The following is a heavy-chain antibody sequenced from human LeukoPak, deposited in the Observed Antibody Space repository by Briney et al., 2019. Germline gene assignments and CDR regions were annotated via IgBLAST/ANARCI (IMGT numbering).Heavy chain of an antibody. Sequence: SETLSLTCTVSGGSISSYYGSWVRQPPGKGLEWIGYIYYSGSTNYNPSLKSRVTISVDTSKNQFSLKLSSVTAADTAVYYCARGLINPYYFDYWGQGTLVTVSS. D-gene: IGHD3-10*01. J-gene: IGHJ4*02. CDR2: IYYSGST. CDR3: ARGLINPYYFDY. CDR1: GGSISSYY. V-gene: IGHV4-59*08.